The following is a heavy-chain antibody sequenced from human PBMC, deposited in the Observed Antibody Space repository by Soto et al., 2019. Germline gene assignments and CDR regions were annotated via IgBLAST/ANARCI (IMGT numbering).Heavy chain of an antibody. V-gene: IGHV1-18*01. CDR1: GYTFTSYG. CDR3: ARLSLPDYDFWSGPGTYAFDI. D-gene: IGHD3-3*01. CDR2: ISAYNGNT. J-gene: IGHJ3*02. Sequence: ASVKVSCKASGYTFTSYGISWVRQAPGQGLEWMGWISAYNGNTNYAQKLQGRVTMTTDKSTSTAYMELRSLRSDDTAVYYCARLSLPDYDFWSGPGTYAFDIWGQGTMVTVSS.